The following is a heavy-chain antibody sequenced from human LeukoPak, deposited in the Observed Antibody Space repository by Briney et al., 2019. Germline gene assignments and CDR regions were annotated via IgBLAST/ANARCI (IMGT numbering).Heavy chain of an antibody. CDR3: ARDGFVGAADY. Sequence: GGSLRLSCAASEFIFSGYWMTWVRQAPGKGLEWVANIKQDGSEKQYVDSVRGRFTISRDNAKNSLYLQMNSLRVEDTAVYYCARDGFVGAADYWGQGTLVTVSS. CDR2: IKQDGSEK. CDR1: EFIFSGYW. J-gene: IGHJ4*02. D-gene: IGHD6-13*01. V-gene: IGHV3-7*01.